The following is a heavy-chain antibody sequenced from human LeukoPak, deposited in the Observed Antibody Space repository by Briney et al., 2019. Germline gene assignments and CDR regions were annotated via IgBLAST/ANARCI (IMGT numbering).Heavy chain of an antibody. Sequence: ASVKVSCKVSGSTLAESYIHWLRQAPGKGLEWMGGYDPEEGGIIYAQKFLDRVTMTEDTSTTTAYMEASSLRSEDTAVYFCAGDRGITITEDFDYWGQGTVVTVSS. J-gene: IGHJ4*02. D-gene: IGHD1-1*01. CDR3: AGDRGITITEDFDY. V-gene: IGHV1-24*01. CDR1: GSTLAESY. CDR2: YDPEEGGI.